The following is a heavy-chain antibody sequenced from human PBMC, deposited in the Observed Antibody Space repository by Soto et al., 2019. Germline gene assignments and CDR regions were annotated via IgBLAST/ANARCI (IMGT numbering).Heavy chain of an antibody. CDR3: ARGQFSSSIYSFIDY. CDR1: GFTFSDYY. CDR2: ISSRGDTK. V-gene: IGHV3-11*01. D-gene: IGHD6-13*01. J-gene: IGHJ4*02. Sequence: QVQLVESGGGLVKPGGSLRLSCAASGFTFSDYYMSWIRQAPGKGLEWIFYISSRGDTKYYADSVKGRFTISRDNAKNALYLQMNSLGVEDTAVYYCARGQFSSSIYSFIDYWGQGTLVTVSS.